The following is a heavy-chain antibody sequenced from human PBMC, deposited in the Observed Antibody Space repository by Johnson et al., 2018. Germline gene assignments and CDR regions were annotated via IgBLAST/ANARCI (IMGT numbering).Heavy chain of an antibody. CDR1: RFTFSRSA. V-gene: IGHV3-23*04. CDR2: ISAGGSPT. J-gene: IGHJ3*01. D-gene: IGHD2-15*01. CDR3: SKAYPRHIVVEAFNV. Sequence: VQLVQSGGGLAQPGGSLRLSCADSRFTFSRSAMSWVRQAPGRGLEWVSGISAGGSPTYYVDSVKCRFTIYRDNSMNMLYLQMNSLRASDTAVYFCSKAYPRHIVVEAFNVWGQGTMVTVYS.